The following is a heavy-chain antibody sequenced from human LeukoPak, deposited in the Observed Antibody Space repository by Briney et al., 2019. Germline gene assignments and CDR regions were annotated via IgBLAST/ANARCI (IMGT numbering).Heavy chain of an antibody. Sequence: GGSLRLSCAASGFTFSSYAMSWVRQAPGKGLEWVSAISGSGGSTYYADSVKGRFTISRDNAKNSLYLQMNSLRAEDTAVYYCATHGSGYSSSWYSGEGYYYYMDVWGKGTTVTISS. J-gene: IGHJ6*03. CDR1: GFTFSSYA. D-gene: IGHD6-13*01. V-gene: IGHV3-23*01. CDR2: ISGSGGST. CDR3: ATHGSGYSSSWYSGEGYYYYMDV.